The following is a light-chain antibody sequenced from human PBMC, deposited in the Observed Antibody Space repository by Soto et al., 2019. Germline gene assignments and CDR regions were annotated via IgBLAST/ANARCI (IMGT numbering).Light chain of an antibody. J-gene: IGKJ3*01. Sequence: TQSPSTLSASVGDRVVITCRASQSISKWLAWYQQKPGQAPRLLISGASSRATGIPDRFSGSGSGTDFTLTISRLEPEDFAVYFCQQYGSSPPITFGPGTKVDIK. CDR1: QSISKW. V-gene: IGKV3-20*01. CDR3: QQYGSSPPIT. CDR2: GAS.